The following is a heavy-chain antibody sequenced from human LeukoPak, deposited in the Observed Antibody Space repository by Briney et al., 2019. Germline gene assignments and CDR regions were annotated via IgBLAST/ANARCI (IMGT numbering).Heavy chain of an antibody. CDR1: GYSISSGYY. J-gene: IGHJ6*03. D-gene: IGHD1-7*01. Sequence: SETLSLTCAVSGYSISSGYYWGWIRQPPGKGLEWIGYIYYSGSTNYNPSLKSRVTISVDTSKNQFSLKLSSVTAADTAVYYCARRRPITGTTRYYYYYMDVWGKGTTVTVSS. V-gene: IGHV4-61*01. CDR2: IYYSGST. CDR3: ARRRPITGTTRYYYYYMDV.